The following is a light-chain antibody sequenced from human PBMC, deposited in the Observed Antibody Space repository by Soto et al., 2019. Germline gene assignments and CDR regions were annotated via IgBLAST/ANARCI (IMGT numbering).Light chain of an antibody. Sequence: EIVMTQSPATLSVSPGERATLSCRASQSLRSNLAWYQQKPGQAPRLLIYEASNRATGIPARFSGSGSGTEFTLTLSSLQPEDFATYYCLQHNTYPITFGQGTRLEIK. CDR2: EAS. V-gene: IGKV3D-15*01. J-gene: IGKJ5*01. CDR1: QSLRSN. CDR3: LQHNTYPIT.